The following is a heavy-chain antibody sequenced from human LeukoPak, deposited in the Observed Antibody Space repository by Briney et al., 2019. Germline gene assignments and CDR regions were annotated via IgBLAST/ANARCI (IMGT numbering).Heavy chain of an antibody. CDR2: IYYTGTT. CDR1: GVSISNYY. D-gene: IGHD6-13*01. J-gene: IGHJ5*02. Sequence: KPSETLCLTCAASGVSISNYYLGWVRQPPGKGLESIGYIYYTGTTNYNPSLNSRVTVSIDTSKNQFSLRLTSVTAADSAVYHCVRGGNLWGQGILVTVSS. V-gene: IGHV4-59*01. CDR3: VRGGNL.